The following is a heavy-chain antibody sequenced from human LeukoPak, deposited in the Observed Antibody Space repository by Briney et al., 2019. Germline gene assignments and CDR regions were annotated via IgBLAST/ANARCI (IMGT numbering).Heavy chain of an antibody. V-gene: IGHV4-39*01. J-gene: IGHJ5*02. CDR2: IYYSGST. D-gene: IGHD2-2*02. Sequence: SETLSLTCTVSTGSISSSSYYWGRIRQPPGKRLEWIGSIYYSGSTYYNPSLKSRVTVSVDTSKNQFSLKLSSVTAADTAVYYCARGLYTGNWFDPWGQGTLVTVSS. CDR1: TGSISSSSYY. CDR3: ARGLYTGNWFDP.